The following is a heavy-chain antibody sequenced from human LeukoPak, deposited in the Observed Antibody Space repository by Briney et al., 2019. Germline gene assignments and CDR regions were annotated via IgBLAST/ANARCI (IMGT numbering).Heavy chain of an antibody. Sequence: PSETLSLTCAVYGGSFSGYYWSWIRQPPGKGLEWIGEINHSGSTNYNPSLKSRVTISVDTSKNQFSLKLSCVTAADTAVYYCARVPLRYSSSWPNLDYWGQGTLVTVSS. V-gene: IGHV4-34*01. J-gene: IGHJ4*02. D-gene: IGHD6-13*01. CDR1: GGSFSGYY. CDR3: ARVPLRYSSSWPNLDY. CDR2: INHSGST.